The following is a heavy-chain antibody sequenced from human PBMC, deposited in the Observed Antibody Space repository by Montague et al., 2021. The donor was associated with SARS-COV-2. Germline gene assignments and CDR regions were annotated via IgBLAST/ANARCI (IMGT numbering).Heavy chain of an antibody. V-gene: IGHV3-23*01. D-gene: IGHD5-12*01. CDR3: AKCLRFSGFDGNYFDS. J-gene: IGHJ4*02. Sequence: SLRLSCAVSGFYFNDYGMSWVRQAPGKGLDWVSAVSGDSDSTYYADSVKGRFTISRDNSKNTLYLQMNSLRAEDTAVYYCAKCLRFSGFDGNYFDSWGQGTLVTVSS. CDR2: VSGDSDST. CDR1: GFYFNDYG.